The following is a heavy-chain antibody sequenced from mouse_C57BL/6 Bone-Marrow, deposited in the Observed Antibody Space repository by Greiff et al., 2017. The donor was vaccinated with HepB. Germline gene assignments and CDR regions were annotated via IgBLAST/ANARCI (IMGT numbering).Heavy chain of an antibody. Sequence: EVHLVESGGGLVKPGGSLKLSCAASGFTFSSYAMSWVRQTPEKRLEWVATISDGGSYTYYPDNVKGRFTISRDNAKNNLYLQMSHLKSEDTAMYYCARGGGPYYFDYWGQGTTLTVSS. CDR3: ARGGGPYYFDY. J-gene: IGHJ2*01. CDR2: ISDGGSYT. V-gene: IGHV5-4*01. CDR1: GFTFSSYA.